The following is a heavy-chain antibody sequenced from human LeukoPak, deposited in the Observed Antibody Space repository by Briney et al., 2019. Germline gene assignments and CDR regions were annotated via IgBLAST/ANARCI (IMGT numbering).Heavy chain of an antibody. J-gene: IGHJ6*02. CDR2: ISGSGGST. CDR3: AKYLSYGDQDYYYYGMDV. CDR1: GFTFSSYA. Sequence: PGGSLRLSCAASGFTFSSYAMSWVRQAPGKGLEWVSAISGSGGSTYYADSVKGRFTISRDTSKNTLYLQVNSLRAEDTAVYYCAKYLSYGDQDYYYYGMDVWGQGTTVTVSS. V-gene: IGHV3-23*01. D-gene: IGHD4-17*01.